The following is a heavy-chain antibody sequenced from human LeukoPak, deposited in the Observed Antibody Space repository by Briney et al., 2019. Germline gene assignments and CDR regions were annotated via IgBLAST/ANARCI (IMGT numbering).Heavy chain of an antibody. J-gene: IGHJ4*02. CDR2: INPSGGST. Sequence: GASVKVSCKASGYTFTSYYMHWVRQVPGQGLEWMGIINPSGGSTSYAQKFQGRVTMTRDTSTSTVYMELSSLRSEDTAVYYCAKEPPIAEWELLPNFDYWGQGTLVTVSS. D-gene: IGHD1-26*01. V-gene: IGHV1-46*01. CDR3: AKEPPIAEWELLPNFDY. CDR1: GYTFTSYY.